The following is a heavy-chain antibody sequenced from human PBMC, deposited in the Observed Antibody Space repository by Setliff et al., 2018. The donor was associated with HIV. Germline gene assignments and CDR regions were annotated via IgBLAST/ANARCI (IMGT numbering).Heavy chain of an antibody. J-gene: IGHJ4*02. CDR1: GGTLTNYV. CDR3: ARESACSSTSCPKVLDY. Sequence: ASVKVSCKTSGGTLTNYVITWVRQAPGQGLEWMGIIIPMYNIPTYAQKFQGRVTFTADESTSTAYMELSSLRSEDTAVYYCARESACSSTSCPKVLDYWGQGTLVTVSS. D-gene: IGHD2-2*01. CDR2: IIPMYNIP. V-gene: IGHV1-69*13.